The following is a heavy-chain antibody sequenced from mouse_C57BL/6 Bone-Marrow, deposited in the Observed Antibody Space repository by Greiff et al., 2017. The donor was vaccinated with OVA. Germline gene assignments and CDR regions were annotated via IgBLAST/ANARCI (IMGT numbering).Heavy chain of an antibody. J-gene: IGHJ2*01. CDR3: ARENDYADFDY. D-gene: IGHD2-4*01. CDR2: IYPGGGYT. Sequence: QVQLQQSAAELVRPGTSVKMSCKASGYTFTNYWIGWAKQRPGHGLEWIGDIYPGGGYTNYNEKFKGKATLTADKSSSTAYMQFSSLTSEDSAIYYCARENDYADFDYWGQGTTLTVSS. CDR1: GYTFTNYW. V-gene: IGHV1-63*01.